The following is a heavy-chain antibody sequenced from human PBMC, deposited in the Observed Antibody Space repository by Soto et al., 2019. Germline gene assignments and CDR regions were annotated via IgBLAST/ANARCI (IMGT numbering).Heavy chain of an antibody. Sequence: VGSLRLSCAASGFTFSSYGMHWVRQAPGKGLEWVAVIWYDGSNKYYADSVKGRFTISRDNSKNTLYLQMNSLRAEDTAVYYCARDHRGLVVVVPAPTYYFDYWGQGTLVTVSS. V-gene: IGHV3-33*01. D-gene: IGHD2-2*01. CDR3: ARDHRGLVVVVPAPTYYFDY. CDR1: GFTFSSYG. CDR2: IWYDGSNK. J-gene: IGHJ4*02.